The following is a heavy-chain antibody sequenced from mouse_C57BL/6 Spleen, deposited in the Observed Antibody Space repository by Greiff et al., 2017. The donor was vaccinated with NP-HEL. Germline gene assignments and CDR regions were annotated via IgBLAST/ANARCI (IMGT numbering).Heavy chain of an antibody. V-gene: IGHV2-6-1*01. CDR2: IWSDGST. CDR3: ARHEGNDYDDWYFDV. D-gene: IGHD2-4*01. J-gene: IGHJ1*03. Sequence: VQLKESGPGLVAPSQSLSITCTVSGFSLTSYGVHWVRQPPGKGLEWLVVIWSDGSTTYNSALKSRLSISKDNSKSQVFLKMNSLQTDDTAMYYCARHEGNDYDDWYFDVWGTGTTVTVSS. CDR1: GFSLTSYG.